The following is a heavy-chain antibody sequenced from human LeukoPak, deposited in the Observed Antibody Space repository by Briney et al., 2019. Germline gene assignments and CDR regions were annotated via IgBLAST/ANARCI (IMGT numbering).Heavy chain of an antibody. D-gene: IGHD2-15*01. CDR2: ISYEGSNK. V-gene: IGHV3-30*18. Sequence: GGSLRLSCAASGFTFSSYGMHWVRQAPGKGLEWVAVISYEGSNKYYADAVKGRITISRDNSKNTLYLQMNSLRAEDTAVYYCAKGVSCSGGYCYSAFGYWGQGTLVTVSS. CDR1: GFTFSSYG. J-gene: IGHJ4*02. CDR3: AKGVSCSGGYCYSAFGY.